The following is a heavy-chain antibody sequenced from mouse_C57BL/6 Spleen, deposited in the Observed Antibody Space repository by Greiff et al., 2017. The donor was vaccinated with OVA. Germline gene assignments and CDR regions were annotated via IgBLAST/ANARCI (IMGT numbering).Heavy chain of an antibody. Sequence: QVQLQQSGAELVRPGTSVKVSCKASGYAFTNYLIEWVKQRPGQGLEWIGVINPGSGGTNYNEKFKGKATLTADKSSSTAYMQLSSLTSEDSAVYFCARGITTVGGYFDVWGTGTTVTVSS. J-gene: IGHJ1*03. V-gene: IGHV1-54*01. D-gene: IGHD1-1*01. CDR1: GYAFTNYL. CDR2: INPGSGGT. CDR3: ARGITTVGGYFDV.